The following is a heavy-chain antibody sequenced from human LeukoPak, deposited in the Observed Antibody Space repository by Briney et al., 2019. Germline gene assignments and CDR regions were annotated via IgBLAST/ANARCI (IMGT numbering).Heavy chain of an antibody. CDR2: IKSKTDGGTT. CDR1: GFTFSNAW. V-gene: IGHV3-15*01. CDR3: TTLYSGYDLPAY. Sequence: GGSLRLSCAASGFTFSNAWMSWVRQAPGKGLEWVGRIKSKTDGGTTDYAAPVKGRFTISRDDSKNTLYLQMNSLKTEDTAVYYCTTLYSGYDLPAYWGQGTLVTVSS. D-gene: IGHD5-12*01. J-gene: IGHJ4*02.